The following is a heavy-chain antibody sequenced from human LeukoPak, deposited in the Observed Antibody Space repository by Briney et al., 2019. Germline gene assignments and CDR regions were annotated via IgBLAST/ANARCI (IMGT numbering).Heavy chain of an antibody. V-gene: IGHV1-24*01. Sequence: ASVKVSCKVSGYTLTGLSMHWVRQAPGKGLEWMGGFDPEDGEAIYAQKFQGRVTMTEDTSTDTAYMELSSLRSEDTAVYYCATVTTVTTRYYNWFDPWGQGTLVTVSS. CDR3: ATVTTVTTRYYNWFDP. CDR2: FDPEDGEA. J-gene: IGHJ5*02. D-gene: IGHD4-17*01. CDR1: GYTLTGLS.